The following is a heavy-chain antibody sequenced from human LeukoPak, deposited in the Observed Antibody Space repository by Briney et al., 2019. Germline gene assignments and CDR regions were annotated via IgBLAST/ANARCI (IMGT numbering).Heavy chain of an antibody. D-gene: IGHD1-20*01. J-gene: IGHJ5*02. CDR2: ISSSSRTI. CDR1: GFTFSSYS. Sequence: GGSLRLSCAASGFTFSSYSMNWVRQAPGKGLEWGSYISSSSRTIYYADSVKGRSTISRDNAKNSLYLQMNSLRAEDTAVYYCEREVTGTLLSWGQGTLATVSS. V-gene: IGHV3-48*04. CDR3: EREVTGTLLS.